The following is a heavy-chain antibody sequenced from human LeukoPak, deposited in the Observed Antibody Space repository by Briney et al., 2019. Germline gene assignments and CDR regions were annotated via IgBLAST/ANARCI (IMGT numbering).Heavy chain of an antibody. CDR1: GFTFSNYW. Sequence: PGGSLRLSCAASGFTFSNYWMHWVRQAPGKGLVWVSRINRDGSSTNYADSVKGRFTISREKAKNTQYVQMRRLRAEDTDVYYCARDLRYCTSTGCYVPNFDYWGQGTLVTVSS. V-gene: IGHV3-74*01. D-gene: IGHD2-2*01. CDR2: INRDGSST. CDR3: ARDLRYCTSTGCYVPNFDY. J-gene: IGHJ4*02.